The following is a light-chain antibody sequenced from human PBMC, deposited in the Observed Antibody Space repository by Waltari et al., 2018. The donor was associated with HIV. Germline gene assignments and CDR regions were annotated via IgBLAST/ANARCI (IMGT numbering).Light chain of an antibody. J-gene: IGLJ2*01. Sequence: QSALTQPASVSGSPGQSITLSCTGTSSDAGGYNSVPWYQQHPGKAPKLMIYEVSNRPSGVSNRFSGSKSGNTASLTISGLQAEDEADYYCSSYTSSSTPYVVFGGGTKLTVL. V-gene: IGLV2-14*01. CDR1: SSDAGGYNS. CDR3: SSYTSSSTPYVV. CDR2: EVS.